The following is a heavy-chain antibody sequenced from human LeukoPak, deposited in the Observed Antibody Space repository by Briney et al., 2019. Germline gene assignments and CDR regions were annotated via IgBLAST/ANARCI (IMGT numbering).Heavy chain of an antibody. Sequence: GGSLRLSCAASGFIFNNFSMNWGRQAPGEGLEWVATISNNGDDTYYAVSVRGRFFTSRDNSRNKVYLQMKSLRAEDTAVYYCAKDRRQDYGDYGRIDYWGQGALVTVSS. CDR2: ISNNGDDT. CDR3: AKDRRQDYGDYGRIDY. J-gene: IGHJ4*02. CDR1: GFIFNNFS. D-gene: IGHD4-17*01. V-gene: IGHV3-23*01.